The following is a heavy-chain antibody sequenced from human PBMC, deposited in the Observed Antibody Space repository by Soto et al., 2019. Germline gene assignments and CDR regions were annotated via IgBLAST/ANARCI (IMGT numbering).Heavy chain of an antibody. CDR3: ARGPGQWLALDYYYYGMDV. Sequence: GGSLSLSCAASGFTFSSYGMHWVRQAPGKGLEWVAVIWYDGSNKYYADSVKGRFTISRDNSKNTLYLQMNSLRAEDTAVYYCARGPGQWLALDYYYYGMDVWGQGTTVTVSS. J-gene: IGHJ6*02. CDR1: GFTFSSYG. D-gene: IGHD6-19*01. CDR2: IWYDGSNK. V-gene: IGHV3-33*01.